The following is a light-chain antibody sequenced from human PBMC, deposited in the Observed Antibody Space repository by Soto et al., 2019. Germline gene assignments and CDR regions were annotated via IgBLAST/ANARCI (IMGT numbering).Light chain of an antibody. CDR2: DVS. CDR1: SSDVGDYDY. CDR3: CSYAGSYTWV. V-gene: IGLV2-11*01. Sequence: QSVLTQPRSVSGSPGQSVTISCTGTSSDVGDYDYVSWYQEHPGKAPKLMLFDVSKRPSGVPDRFSGSKSGNTASLTISGLRAEDEADYYCCSYAGSYTWVFGGGTKLTVL. J-gene: IGLJ3*02.